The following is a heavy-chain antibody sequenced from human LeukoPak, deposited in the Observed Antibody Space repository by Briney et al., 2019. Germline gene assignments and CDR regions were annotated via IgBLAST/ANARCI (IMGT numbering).Heavy chain of an antibody. D-gene: IGHD3-22*01. CDR2: INPSGGST. CDR1: GYTFTSYY. Sequence: GAPVKVSCKASGYTFTSYYMHWVRQAPGQGLEWMGIINPSGGSTSYAQKFQGRVTMTRDMSTSTVYMELSSLRSEDTAVYYCARDHDYYDSSGYPDYWGQGTLVTVSS. CDR3: ARDHDYYDSSGYPDY. V-gene: IGHV1-46*01. J-gene: IGHJ4*02.